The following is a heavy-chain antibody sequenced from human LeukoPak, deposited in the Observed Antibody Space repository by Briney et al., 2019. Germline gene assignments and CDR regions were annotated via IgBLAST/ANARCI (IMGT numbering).Heavy chain of an antibody. CDR1: GFTFSFFE. Sequence: AGGSLRLSCSVSGFTFSFFEMNWVRQAPGKGLEWVSYISNSGSTTDYADSVKGRFTISRDNAKNSLYLQMSSLRAEDTAVYYCVRGGGPSYKYNAFDIWGQGTMATVSP. CDR3: VRGGGPSYKYNAFDI. J-gene: IGHJ3*02. D-gene: IGHD2-15*01. CDR2: ISNSGSTT. V-gene: IGHV3-48*03.